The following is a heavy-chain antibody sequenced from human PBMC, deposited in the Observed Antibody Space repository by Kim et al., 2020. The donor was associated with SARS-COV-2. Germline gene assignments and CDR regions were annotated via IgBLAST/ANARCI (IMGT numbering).Heavy chain of an antibody. V-gene: IGHV7-4-1*02. CDR2: INTNTGNP. D-gene: IGHD6-6*01. Sequence: ASVKVSCKASGYTFTSYAMNWVRQAPGQGLEWMGWINTNTGNPTYAQGFTGRFVFSLDTSVTTPYLQISTLKAEDTAVYYCARDGEQLSPYYYYYMDVWGKGTTVTVSS. CDR3: ARDGEQLSPYYYYYMDV. J-gene: IGHJ6*03. CDR1: GYTFTSYA.